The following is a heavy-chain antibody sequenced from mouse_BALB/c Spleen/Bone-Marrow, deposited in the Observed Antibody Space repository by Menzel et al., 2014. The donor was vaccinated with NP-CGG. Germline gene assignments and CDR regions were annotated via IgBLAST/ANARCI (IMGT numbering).Heavy chain of an antibody. V-gene: IGHV7-3*02. CDR2: IRNKAKGYTT. J-gene: IGHJ1*01. Sequence: DVKLVESGGGLVQPGGSLRLSCATSGFTFTDYCMSWVRQPPGKALEWLGFIRNKAKGYTTDYSASVKGRFTISRDNSQSISYLQMNTLRAEDSATYYCARDENVGIYWYFDVWGAGTTVTVSS. CDR1: GFTFTDYC. CDR3: ARDENVGIYWYFDV.